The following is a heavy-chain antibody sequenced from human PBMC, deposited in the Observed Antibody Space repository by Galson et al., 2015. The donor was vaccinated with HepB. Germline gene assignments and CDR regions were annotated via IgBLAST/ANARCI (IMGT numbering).Heavy chain of an antibody. CDR2: IWYDGSEK. D-gene: IGHD2-21*02. Sequence: SLRLSCAASGFTFRSHGMHWARQAPGKGLEWVAVIWYDGSEKYYADTVKGRFTISRDNSKNMLYMQMNSLRLEDTAVYYCVRWGDDKSPDLWGQGTLVTVSS. V-gene: IGHV3-33*01. CDR1: GFTFRSHG. CDR3: VRWGDDKSPDL. J-gene: IGHJ5*02.